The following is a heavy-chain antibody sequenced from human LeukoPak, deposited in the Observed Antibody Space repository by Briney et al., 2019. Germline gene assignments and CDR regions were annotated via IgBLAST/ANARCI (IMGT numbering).Heavy chain of an antibody. Sequence: GGSLRLSCAASGFTFSSYSMNWVRQAPGKGLEWVSSISSSSSYIYYADSVKGRFTISRDNAKNSLYLQMNSLRAEGTAVYYCARAVAGLFGYWGQGTLVTVSS. D-gene: IGHD6-19*01. CDR2: ISSSSSYI. CDR3: ARAVAGLFGY. J-gene: IGHJ4*02. V-gene: IGHV3-21*01. CDR1: GFTFSSYS.